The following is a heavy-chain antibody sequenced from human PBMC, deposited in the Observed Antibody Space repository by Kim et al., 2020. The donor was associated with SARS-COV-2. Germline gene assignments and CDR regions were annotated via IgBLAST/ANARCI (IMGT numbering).Heavy chain of an antibody. CDR2: IKSKTDGGTT. V-gene: IGHV3-15*01. CDR3: TTATGTEGYYYYCMDV. Sequence: GGSLRLSCAASGFTFSNAWMSWVRQAPGKGLEWVGRIKSKTDGGTTDYAAPVKGRFTISRDDSKNTLYLQMNSLKTEDTAVYYCTTATGTEGYYYYCMDVWGQGTTVTVSS. CDR1: GFTFSNAW. J-gene: IGHJ6*02. D-gene: IGHD3-9*01.